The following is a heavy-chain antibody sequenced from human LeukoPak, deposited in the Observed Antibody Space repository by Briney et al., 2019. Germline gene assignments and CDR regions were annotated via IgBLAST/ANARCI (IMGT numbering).Heavy chain of an antibody. D-gene: IGHD4-17*01. CDR3: ARAWKDYGDRLAFDI. CDR1: GGSISSGGYS. Sequence: SETLSLTCAVSGGSISSGGYSWSWIRQPPGKGLEWIGYIYHSGSTYYNPSLKSRVTILVDRSKNQFSLKLSSVTAADTAVYYCARAWKDYGDRLAFDIWGQGTMVTVSS. CDR2: IYHSGST. J-gene: IGHJ3*02. V-gene: IGHV4-30-2*01.